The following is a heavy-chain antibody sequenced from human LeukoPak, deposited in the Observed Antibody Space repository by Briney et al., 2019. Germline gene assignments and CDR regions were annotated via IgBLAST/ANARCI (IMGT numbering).Heavy chain of an antibody. CDR1: GFTFSTYG. D-gene: IGHD2/OR15-2a*01. Sequence: GGSLRLSCVASGFTFSTYGMSWVRQAPGKGLEWVSAISGSGGSTYYADSVKGRFTISRDNAKNPLYLQMNSLRAEDTAVYYCARDLYYFDYWGQGTLVTVSS. CDR2: ISGSGGST. J-gene: IGHJ4*02. CDR3: ARDLYYFDY. V-gene: IGHV3-23*01.